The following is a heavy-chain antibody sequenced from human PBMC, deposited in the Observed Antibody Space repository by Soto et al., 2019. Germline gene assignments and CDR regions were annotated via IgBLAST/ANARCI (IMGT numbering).Heavy chain of an antibody. CDR2: IYHSGST. D-gene: IGHD3-22*01. CDR3: ARVVENYYDRHYFHH. CDR1: GGSISSSNW. Sequence: QVQLQESGPGLVKPSGTLSLTCAVSGGSISSSNWWSWDRQPPGKGLEWIGEIYHSGSTNYNPSLKRLVTTSVDKSKNQFSLKLSSVTAADTAVYYCARVVENYYDRHYFHHWGQGTLVTVSS. J-gene: IGHJ1*01. V-gene: IGHV4-4*02.